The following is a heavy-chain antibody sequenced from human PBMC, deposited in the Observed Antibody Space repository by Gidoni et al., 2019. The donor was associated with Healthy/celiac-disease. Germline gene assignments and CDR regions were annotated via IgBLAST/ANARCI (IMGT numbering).Heavy chain of an antibody. CDR2: IKSKTDGGTT. CDR1: GFPSRNAG. V-gene: IGHV3-15*01. CDR3: TTVVAAVVYYYYGMDV. D-gene: IGHD2-15*01. Sequence: EVQLVESGGGLVKTGGSIRLSCAASGFPSRNAGMSWVRQAPGKGLEWVGRIKSKTDGGTTDYAAPVKGRFTISRDDSKNTLYLQMNSLKTEDTAVYYCTTVVAAVVYYYYGMDVWGQGTTVTVSS. J-gene: IGHJ6*02.